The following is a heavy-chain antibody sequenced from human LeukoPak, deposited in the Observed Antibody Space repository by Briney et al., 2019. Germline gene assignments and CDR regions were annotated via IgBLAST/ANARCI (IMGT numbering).Heavy chain of an antibody. CDR1: GYTFTSYG. CDR3: ARSYDYGDYLVP. CDR2: ISAYNGNT. J-gene: IGHJ4*02. D-gene: IGHD4-17*01. Sequence: ASVKVSCKASGYTFTSYGISWVRQAPGQGLEWMGWISAYNGNTNYAQKLQGRVTMTTDASTSTAYMELRSLRSDDTAVYYCARSYDYGDYLVPWGQGTLVTVSS. V-gene: IGHV1-18*01.